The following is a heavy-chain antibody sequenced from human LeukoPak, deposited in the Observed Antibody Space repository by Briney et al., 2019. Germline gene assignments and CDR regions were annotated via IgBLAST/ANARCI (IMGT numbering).Heavy chain of an antibody. D-gene: IGHD5-18*01. Sequence: GGSLRLSCAASGFTFSTSAMHWVRQAPGKGLEWVAFIKFDGSNKYHADSVKGRFTISRDNSKNTLYLQMNTLRAEDTAVYYCAGGYSFGFASWGQGTLVAVSS. V-gene: IGHV3-30*02. CDR2: IKFDGSNK. CDR3: AGGYSFGFAS. CDR1: GFTFSTSA. J-gene: IGHJ4*02.